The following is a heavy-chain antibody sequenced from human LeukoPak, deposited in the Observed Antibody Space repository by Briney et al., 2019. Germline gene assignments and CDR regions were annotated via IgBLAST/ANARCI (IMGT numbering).Heavy chain of an antibody. D-gene: IGHD6-19*01. CDR3: AREQTPKQWLVR. Sequence: NPSETLSLTCTVSGGSISSGSYYWSWIRQPAGKGLEWIGRIYTSGSTNYNPSLKSRVTISVDTSKNQLSLKLSSVTAADTAVYYCAREQTPKQWLVRWGQGTLVTVSS. V-gene: IGHV4-61*02. CDR2: IYTSGST. CDR1: GGSISSGSYY. J-gene: IGHJ4*02.